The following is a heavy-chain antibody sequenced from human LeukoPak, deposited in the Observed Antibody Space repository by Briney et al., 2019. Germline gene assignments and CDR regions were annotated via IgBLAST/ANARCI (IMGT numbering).Heavy chain of an antibody. V-gene: IGHV4-38-2*01. CDR1: GYSISSGYY. J-gene: IGHJ4*02. CDR3: ARRLGRPNTDTDY. D-gene: IGHD3-16*01. Sequence: SETLSLTCAVSGYSISSGYYWGWIRQPPGKGLEWIGSVYHSGSTYYNPSLKSRVTISVDTSKNQFSLRLSSVTAADTAVYYCARRLGRPNTDTDYWGQGTLVTVSS. CDR2: VYHSGST.